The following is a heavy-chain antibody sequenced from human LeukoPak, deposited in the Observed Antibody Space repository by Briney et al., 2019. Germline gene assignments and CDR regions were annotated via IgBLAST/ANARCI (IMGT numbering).Heavy chain of an antibody. J-gene: IGHJ3*02. D-gene: IGHD6-6*01. V-gene: IGHV3-48*03. CDR3: AREGKPEYSSSSYAFDI. CDR1: GFTFSSYE. CDR2: ISTTGSSI. Sequence: GGSLRLSCAASGFTFSSYEMNWVRQAPGKGLEWVSYISTTGSSIYYADSVKGRFTISRDNAKNSLYLQMNSLRAEDTAVYYCAREGKPEYSSSSYAFDIWGQGTMVTVSS.